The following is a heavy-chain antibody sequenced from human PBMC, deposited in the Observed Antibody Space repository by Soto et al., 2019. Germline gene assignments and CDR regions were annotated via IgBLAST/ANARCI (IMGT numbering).Heavy chain of an antibody. D-gene: IGHD2-8*01. V-gene: IGHV1-69*06. J-gene: IGHJ6*02. CDR3: ASSKDIVLMVYAPRDYYYYGMDV. Sequence: KVSCKASGGTFSSYAISWVRQAPGQGLEWMGGIIPIFGTANYAQKFQGRVTITADKSTSTAYMELSSLRSEDTAVYYCASSKDIVLMVYAPRDYYYYGMDVWGQGTTVTVSS. CDR2: IIPIFGTA. CDR1: GGTFSSYA.